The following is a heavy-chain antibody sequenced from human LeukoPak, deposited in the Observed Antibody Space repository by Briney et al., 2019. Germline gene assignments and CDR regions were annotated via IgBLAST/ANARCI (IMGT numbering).Heavy chain of an antibody. Sequence: WGTLRLSCAASGFTFSSYGMSWFRQAPGEGLQWFSAISGSGGSTYYADSVKGRFTISRDNSKNTLYLQMNSLRAEDTAVYYCAKKNTGWYYYMDVWGKGTTVTISS. V-gene: IGHV3-23*01. D-gene: IGHD1/OR15-1a*01. J-gene: IGHJ6*03. CDR3: AKKNTGWYYYMDV. CDR1: GFTFSSYG. CDR2: ISGSGGST.